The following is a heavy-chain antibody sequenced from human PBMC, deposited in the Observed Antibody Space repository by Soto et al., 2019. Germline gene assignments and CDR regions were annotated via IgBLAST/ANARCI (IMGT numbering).Heavy chain of an antibody. D-gene: IGHD7-27*01. Sequence: LQESVPGLMKASETLSLSCSVSFGPMRGYYWSWIRQPPGKGLEWIASIFYNGGANYNPSLRSRVTISVDKSKNSFSLRLTSVTPADTAVYYCARDGDHDYFYGMDIWGQGTTVTVS. V-gene: IGHV4-59*01. CDR2: IFYNGGA. CDR3: ARDGDHDYFYGMDI. CDR1: FGPMRGYY. J-gene: IGHJ6*02.